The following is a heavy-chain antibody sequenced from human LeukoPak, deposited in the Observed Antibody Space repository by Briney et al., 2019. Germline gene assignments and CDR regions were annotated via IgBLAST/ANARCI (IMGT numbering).Heavy chain of an antibody. D-gene: IGHD6-13*01. J-gene: IGHJ5*02. CDR2: NSAYNGNT. Sequence: ASVKASCKASGYTFTSYGISWVRQAPGQGLEWMGWNSAYNGNTNYAQKLQGRVTMTTDTSTSTAYMELRSLRSDDTAVYYCARAAAQRDNWFDPWGQGTLVTVSS. CDR1: GYTFTSYG. CDR3: ARAAAQRDNWFDP. V-gene: IGHV1-18*01.